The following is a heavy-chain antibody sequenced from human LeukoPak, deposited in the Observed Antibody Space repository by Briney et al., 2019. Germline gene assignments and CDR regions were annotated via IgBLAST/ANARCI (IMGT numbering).Heavy chain of an antibody. CDR2: ISSSSSTI. Sequence: PGGSLRLSCAASGFTFSNAWMSWVRQAPGKGLEWVSYISSSSSTIYYADSVKGRFTISRDNSKNTLYLQMDSLRAEDTAVYYCAREDTGRLDYWGQGTLVTVSS. D-gene: IGHD4-17*01. CDR3: AREDTGRLDY. J-gene: IGHJ4*02. V-gene: IGHV3-48*01. CDR1: GFTFSNAW.